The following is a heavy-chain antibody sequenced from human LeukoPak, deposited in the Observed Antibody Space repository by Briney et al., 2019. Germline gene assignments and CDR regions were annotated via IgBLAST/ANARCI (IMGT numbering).Heavy chain of an antibody. CDR3: VRVYHDGSFESGNWFDP. CDR2: INPNSGRA. V-gene: IGHV1-8*01. D-gene: IGHD3-22*01. CDR1: GYTFTNYN. J-gene: IGHJ5*02. Sequence: ASVKVSCKASGYTFTNYNIDWVRQATGQGLEWMGWINPNSGRAGCVQKFQGRLNITRDTSISTAYMELSSLRSEDTAVYYCVRVYHDGSFESGNWFDPWGQGTLVTVSS.